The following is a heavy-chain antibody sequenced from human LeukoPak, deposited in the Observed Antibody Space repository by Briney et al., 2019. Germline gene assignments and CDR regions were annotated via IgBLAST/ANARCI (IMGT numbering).Heavy chain of an antibody. J-gene: IGHJ4*02. CDR2: IKNKDEGEKT. D-gene: IGHD3-10*01. CDR1: GFSFTNVW. CDR3: TTGIRGD. V-gene: IGHV3-15*07. Sequence: GGSLRLSCAVSGFSFTNVWMNWVRQAPGKGLEWVGRIKNKDEGEKTDYAAPVKGRFTISRDDSKNTLNLQMNSLKTEDTAVYYCTTGIRGDWGQGTLVTVSS.